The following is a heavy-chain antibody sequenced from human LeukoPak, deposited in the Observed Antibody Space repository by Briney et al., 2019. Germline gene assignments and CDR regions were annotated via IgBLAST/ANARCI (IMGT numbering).Heavy chain of an antibody. D-gene: IGHD5-12*01. V-gene: IGHV1-18*01. CDR3: TSTGYSGHDPLHY. J-gene: IGHJ4*02. CDR1: GYTFTSYG. Sequence: GASVKVSCKASGYTFTSYGISWVRQAPGQGLEWMGLISAYNGNTKYAQTLQGRVTMTTDTSTSTAYMELRSLRSDDTAVYYCTSTGYSGHDPLHYWGRGTLVTVSS. CDR2: ISAYNGNT.